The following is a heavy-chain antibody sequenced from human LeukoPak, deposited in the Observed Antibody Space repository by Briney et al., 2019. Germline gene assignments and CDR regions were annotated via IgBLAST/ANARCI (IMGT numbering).Heavy chain of an antibody. J-gene: IGHJ4*02. CDR1: GFTFSNAW. D-gene: IGHD3-9*01. CDR2: IKSKTDGGTT. CDR3: ASLRYDILTGYCDY. Sequence: GGSLRLSCAASGFTFSNAWMNWVRQAPGKGLEWVGRIKSKTDGGTTGYAAPVKGRFTISRDDSKNTLYLQMNSLKTEDTAVYYCASLRYDILTGYCDYWGQGTLVTVSS. V-gene: IGHV3-15*07.